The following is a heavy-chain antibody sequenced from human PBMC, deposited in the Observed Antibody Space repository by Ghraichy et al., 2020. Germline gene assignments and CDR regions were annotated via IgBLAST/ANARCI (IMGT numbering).Heavy chain of an antibody. D-gene: IGHD3-22*01. CDR3: ARGAAGYYDSRTYNWFDP. CDR2: INHSGST. V-gene: IGHV4-34*01. Sequence: SETLSLTCAVYGGSFSGYYWSWIRQPPGKGLEWIGEINHSGSTNYNPSLKSRVTISVDTSKNQFSLKLSSVTAADTAVYYCARGAAGYYDSRTYNWFDPWGQGTLVTVSS. J-gene: IGHJ5*02. CDR1: GGSFSGYY.